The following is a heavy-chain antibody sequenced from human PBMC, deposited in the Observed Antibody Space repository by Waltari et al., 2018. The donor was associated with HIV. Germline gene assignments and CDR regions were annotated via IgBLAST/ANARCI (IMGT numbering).Heavy chain of an antibody. Sequence: QLQLQESGPGLVKPSETLSLTCTVSGGSISSSSYYWGWIRQPPGKGLEWIGSIYYSGSTYYNPSLKSRVNISVDTSKNQFSLKLSSVAAADTAVYYCARHGSVAGYSSSWYKGVAHFDYWGQGTLVTVSS. CDR2: IYYSGST. J-gene: IGHJ4*02. D-gene: IGHD6-13*01. CDR3: ARHGSVAGYSSSWYKGVAHFDY. V-gene: IGHV4-39*01. CDR1: GGSISSSSYY.